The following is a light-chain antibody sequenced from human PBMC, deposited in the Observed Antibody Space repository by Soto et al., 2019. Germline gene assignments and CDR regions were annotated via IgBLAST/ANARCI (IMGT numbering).Light chain of an antibody. CDR1: SSDVGGYNS. CDR3: SSYTSSSTLYV. J-gene: IGLJ1*01. V-gene: IGLV2-14*01. Sequence: QSVLTRPASVSGSPGQSITISCTGTSSDVGGYNSVSWYQHHPGKAPKLMIYEVSNRPSGVSNRFSGSKSGNTASLTISGLQAEDEADYYCSSYTSSSTLYVFGTGTKVTVL. CDR2: EVS.